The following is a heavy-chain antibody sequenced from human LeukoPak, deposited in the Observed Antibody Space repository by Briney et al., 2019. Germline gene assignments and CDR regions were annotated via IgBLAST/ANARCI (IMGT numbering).Heavy chain of an antibody. CDR3: ARDTAVAGTGFIDY. V-gene: IGHV1-18*01. J-gene: IGHJ4*02. CDR2: ISAYNGNT. CDR1: GYTFTSYG. Sequence: ASVKVSCKASGYTFTSYGISWVRQAPGQGLEWMGWISAYNGNTNYAQKLQGRVTMTTDTSTSTAYMELRSLRSDDTAVYYCARDTAVAGTGFIDYWGQGTLVTVSS. D-gene: IGHD6-19*01.